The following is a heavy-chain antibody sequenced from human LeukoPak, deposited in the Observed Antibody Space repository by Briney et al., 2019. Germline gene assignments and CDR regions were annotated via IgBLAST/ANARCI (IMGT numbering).Heavy chain of an antibody. V-gene: IGHV4-39*07. CDR1: GGSISSSSYY. CDR2: IYYSGST. CDR3: ARAYGSGSSIRTLGY. Sequence: SETLSLTCTVSGGSISSSSYYWGWIRQPPGKGLEWIGSIYYSGSTYYNPSLKSRVTISVDTSKNQFSLKLSSVTAADTAVYYCARAYGSGSSIRTLGYWGQGTLVTVSS. D-gene: IGHD3-10*01. J-gene: IGHJ4*02.